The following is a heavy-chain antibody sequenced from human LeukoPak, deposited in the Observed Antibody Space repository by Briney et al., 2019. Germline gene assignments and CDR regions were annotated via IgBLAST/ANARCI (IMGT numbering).Heavy chain of an antibody. D-gene: IGHD6-13*01. CDR1: GFTFSSYG. Sequence: GGSLRLSCAASGFTFSSYGMHWVRQAPGKGLEWVAFIRYDGSNKYYADSVKGRFTISRDNSKNTLYLQMNSLRAEDTAVYYCAEGRTRNLTAAGTGDYWGQGTLVTVSS. CDR2: IRYDGSNK. CDR3: AEGRTRNLTAAGTGDY. V-gene: IGHV3-30*02. J-gene: IGHJ4*02.